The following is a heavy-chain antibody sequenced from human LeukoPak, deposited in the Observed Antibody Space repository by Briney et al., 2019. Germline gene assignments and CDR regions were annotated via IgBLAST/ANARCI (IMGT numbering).Heavy chain of an antibody. Sequence: GGSLRLSCAASGFAFRNYDMIWVRQAPGRGLEWVSGITADGSGAHYADSVKGRFTVSRDNSKNTVFLQMNSLRGEDAAIYYRAKGVLGAGSLLEYFQHWGQGTLVTVSS. CDR1: GFAFRNYD. CDR2: ITADGSGA. D-gene: IGHD3-10*01. CDR3: AKGVLGAGSLLEYFQH. J-gene: IGHJ1*01. V-gene: IGHV3-23*01.